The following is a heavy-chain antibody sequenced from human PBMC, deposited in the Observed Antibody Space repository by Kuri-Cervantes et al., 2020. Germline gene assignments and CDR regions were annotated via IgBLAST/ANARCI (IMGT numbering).Heavy chain of an antibody. CDR2: ISWDGGST. V-gene: IGHV3-43*01. CDR1: GFTFDDYT. D-gene: IGHD2-15*01. CDR3: AKDGGGSSGDWAFDI. Sequence: GGSLRLSCAASGFTFDDYTMHWVRQAPGKGLEWVSLISWDGGSTYYADSVKGRFTISRDNSKNSLYLQMNSLRTEDTALYYCAKDGGGSSGDWAFDIWGQGTMVTVSS. J-gene: IGHJ3*02.